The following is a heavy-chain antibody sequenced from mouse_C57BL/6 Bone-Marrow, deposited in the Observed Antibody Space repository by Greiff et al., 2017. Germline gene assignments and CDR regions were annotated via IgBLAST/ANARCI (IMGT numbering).Heavy chain of an antibody. D-gene: IGHD2-4*01. J-gene: IGHJ3*01. CDR1: GYTFTSYW. CDR3: ARAKDYDPPWLAY. CDR2: IYPGSGST. Sequence: QVQLKQPGAELVKPGASVKMSCKASGYTFTSYWITWVKQRPGQGLEWIGDIYPGSGSTNYNEKFKSKATLTVDTSSSTAYMQLSSLTSEDSAVYYCARAKDYDPPWLAYWGQGTRVIVSA. V-gene: IGHV1-55*01.